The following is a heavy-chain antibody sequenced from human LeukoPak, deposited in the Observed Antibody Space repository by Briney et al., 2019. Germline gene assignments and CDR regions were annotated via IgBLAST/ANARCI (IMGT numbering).Heavy chain of an antibody. J-gene: IGHJ5*02. CDR2: IYYSGST. V-gene: IGHV4-59*01. CDR3: ARAVSGDGFDP. CDR1: GGSISSYY. D-gene: IGHD3-10*01. Sequence: SETLSLTCTVSGGSISSYYWSWIRQPPGKGLEWIGYIYYSGSTNYNPSLKSRVNLSVDTSKNQFSLKLNSVTAADTAVYYCARAVSGDGFDPWGQGTLVTVSS.